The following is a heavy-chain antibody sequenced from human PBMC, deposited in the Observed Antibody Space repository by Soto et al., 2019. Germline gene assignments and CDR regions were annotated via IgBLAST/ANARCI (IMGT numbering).Heavy chain of an antibody. CDR3: ARDLKDGGTVTLPDSFDY. CDR2: ISAYNGNT. V-gene: IGHV1-18*01. CDR1: GYTFTSYG. Sequence: QVQLVQSGAEVKKPGASVKVSCKASGYTFTSYGISWVRQAPGQGLEWMGWISAYNGNTNYAQKLQGRVTMTTDTSARTAYMELRSVRSDDTAVYYCARDLKDGGTVTLPDSFDYWGQGTLVTVSS. D-gene: IGHD4-17*01. J-gene: IGHJ4*02.